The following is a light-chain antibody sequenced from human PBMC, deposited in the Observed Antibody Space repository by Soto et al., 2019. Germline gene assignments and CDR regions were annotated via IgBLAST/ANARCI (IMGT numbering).Light chain of an antibody. Sequence: QPVLTHPPSASASLGASVTLTCTLSSGYSNYKVDWYQQRPGKGPRFVMRVGTGGIVGSKGDGIPDRFSVLGSGLNRYLTIKNIQEEDESDYHCGADHGSGSNFFVVFGGGTKLTVL. CDR1: SGYSNYK. CDR3: GADHGSGSNFFVV. CDR2: VGTGGIVG. V-gene: IGLV9-49*01. J-gene: IGLJ2*01.